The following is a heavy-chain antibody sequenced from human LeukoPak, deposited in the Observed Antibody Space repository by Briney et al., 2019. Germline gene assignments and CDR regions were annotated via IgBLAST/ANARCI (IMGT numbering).Heavy chain of an antibody. V-gene: IGHV4-59*01. Sequence: PSETLSLTCTVSGGSISSYYWSWIRQPPGKGLEWIGYIYYSGSTNYNPSLKSRVTISVDTSKNQFSLKLSSVTAADTAVYYCARARADSSSWYYYYYMDVWGKGTTVTVS. CDR3: ARARADSSSWYYYYYMDV. D-gene: IGHD6-13*01. J-gene: IGHJ6*03. CDR2: IYYSGST. CDR1: GGSISSYY.